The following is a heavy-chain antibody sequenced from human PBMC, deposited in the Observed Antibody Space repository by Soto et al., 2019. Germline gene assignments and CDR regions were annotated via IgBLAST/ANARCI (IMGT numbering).Heavy chain of an antibody. CDR2: IKQDGSEK. J-gene: IGHJ6*02. V-gene: IGHV3-7*03. CDR1: GFTFSSYW. CDR3: ARDAGVVGGIQLWLGYYYYGMDV. Sequence: LRLSCAASGFTFSSYWMSWVRQAPGKGLEWVANIKQDGSEKYYVDSVKGRFTISRDNAKNSLYLQMNSLRAEDTAVYYCARDAGVVGGIQLWLGYYYYGMDVCGQGTTVIVSS. D-gene: IGHD5-18*01.